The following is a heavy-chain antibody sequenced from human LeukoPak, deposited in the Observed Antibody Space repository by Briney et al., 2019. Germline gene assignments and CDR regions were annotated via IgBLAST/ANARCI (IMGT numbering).Heavy chain of an antibody. CDR1: GFTFSRHG. V-gene: IGHV3-23*01. D-gene: IGHD5-24*01. CDR2: ISPNGVIT. Sequence: GESLRLSCAASGFTFSRHGMNWVRQAPGKGLEWVSGISPNGVITYYADSVKGRFTISRDNSKGTVYLQMNSLRPEDTAVYYCAKDDAWLQFGDWGRGTLVIVSS. CDR3: AKDDAWLQFGD. J-gene: IGHJ4*02.